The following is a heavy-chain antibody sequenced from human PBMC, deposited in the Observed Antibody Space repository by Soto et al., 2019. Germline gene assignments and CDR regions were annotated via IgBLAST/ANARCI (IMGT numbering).Heavy chain of an antibody. CDR1: GGTFNNYA. CDR2: IIPISGTA. V-gene: IGHV1-69*01. J-gene: IGHJ4*02. Sequence: QVQLVQSGAEVKKPGSSVKVSCKASGGTFNNYAISWVRQAPGQGLEWMGGIIPISGTADYAHKFQGRIAISADEATGTPFMELSSLRSEYTAVYYCARGGVDVVARSAFAYWGQGTLVTVSS. D-gene: IGHD5-12*01. CDR3: ARGGVDVVARSAFAY.